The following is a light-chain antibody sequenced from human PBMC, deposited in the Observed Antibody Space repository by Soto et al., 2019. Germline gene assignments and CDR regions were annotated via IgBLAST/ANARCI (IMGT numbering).Light chain of an antibody. CDR1: SGDVGGYTS. CDR3: SSYTSSSALV. J-gene: IGLJ3*02. Sequence: QSVLTQPASVSGSPGQSITISCTGTSGDVGGYTSVSWYQHHPGRAPKFIIYAVSNRPSGVSHRFSGSKSGNTASLTISELQAADEADYYCSSYTSSSALVFGGGTQLTVL. CDR2: AVS. V-gene: IGLV2-14*01.